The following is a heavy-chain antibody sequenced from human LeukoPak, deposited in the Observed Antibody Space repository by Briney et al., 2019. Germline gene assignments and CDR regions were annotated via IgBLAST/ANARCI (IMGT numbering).Heavy chain of an antibody. CDR2: IYYSGST. D-gene: IGHD3-10*01. Sequence: SETLSLTCTVSGGSISTYYWSWIRQPPGKGLEWIGSIYYSGSTDYNPSLKSRVTISVDTSKNQFSLKLSSVTAADTAVYYCVRPQNTMVRGVPEYFQHWGQGTLVTVSS. CDR1: GGSISTYY. V-gene: IGHV4-59*08. CDR3: VRPQNTMVRGVPEYFQH. J-gene: IGHJ1*01.